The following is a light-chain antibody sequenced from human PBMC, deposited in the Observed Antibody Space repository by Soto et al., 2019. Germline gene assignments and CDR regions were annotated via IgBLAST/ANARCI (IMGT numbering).Light chain of an antibody. V-gene: IGKV1-39*01. CDR3: QQTYSTPQP. CDR2: IAS. J-gene: IGKJ5*01. Sequence: DIQGTQSPSSLSASVGDRVTITCRASQSISRHLNWYQQKPGKAPKLLINIASSLQSGVPSRFSGSGSGTDFTLTISNVQPEDFATYYCQQTYSTPQPFGQGTRLEI. CDR1: QSISRH.